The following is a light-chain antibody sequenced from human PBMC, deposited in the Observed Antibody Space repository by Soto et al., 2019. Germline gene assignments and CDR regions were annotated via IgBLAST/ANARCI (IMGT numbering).Light chain of an antibody. CDR3: QQQNSYPLT. J-gene: IGKJ4*01. CDR2: DAS. CDR1: QSISSW. Sequence: DIQMTQSPSTLSASVGDTVTITCRASQSISSWLAWYQQTPGKVPKLLIYDASNLESGVPSRFSGSGSGTEFTLTINSLQPDDFATYYCQQQNSYPLTFGGGT. V-gene: IGKV1-5*01.